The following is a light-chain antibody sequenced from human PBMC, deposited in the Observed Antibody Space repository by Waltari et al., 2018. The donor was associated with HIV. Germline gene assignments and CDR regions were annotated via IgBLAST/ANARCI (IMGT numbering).Light chain of an antibody. Sequence: EILLTQSPGTLSLSPLESVILSCRASQSVGSHYLAWYQQRPGQAPRLLIDDASTRANGNPDRFSGSGSGTDFTLTISRLEPEDFAVYYCQQYGSSPLFTFGPGTKVDIK. CDR3: QQYGSSPLFT. J-gene: IGKJ3*01. V-gene: IGKV3-20*01. CDR1: QSVGSHY. CDR2: DAS.